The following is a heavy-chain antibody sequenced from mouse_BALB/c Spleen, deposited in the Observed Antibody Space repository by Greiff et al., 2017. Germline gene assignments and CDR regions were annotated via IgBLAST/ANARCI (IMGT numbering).Heavy chain of an antibody. D-gene: IGHD2-4*01. Sequence: EVQGVESGGGLVQPGGSLKLSCAASGFTFSSYTMSWVRQTPEKRLEWVAYISNGGGSTYYPDTVKGRFTISRDNAKNTLYLQMSSLKSEDTAMYYCARQPYDYDWFAYWGQGTLVTVSA. CDR1: GFTFSSYT. V-gene: IGHV5-12-2*01. CDR3: ARQPYDYDWFAY. CDR2: ISNGGGST. J-gene: IGHJ3*01.